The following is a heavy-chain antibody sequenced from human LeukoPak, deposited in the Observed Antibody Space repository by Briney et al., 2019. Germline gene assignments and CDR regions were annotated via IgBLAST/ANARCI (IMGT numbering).Heavy chain of an antibody. CDR2: ISDSSRLI. D-gene: IGHD4-17*01. J-gene: IGHJ4*02. V-gene: IGHV3-21*01. CDR3: ARAYTNGDYLDY. CDR1: GFTFSRYS. Sequence: GGSLRLSCAASGFTFSRYSVNWVRQAPGKGLEWVSCISDSSRLIYYADSVKGRFTISRDNAKSSASLQMNSLRVDDTAVYYCARAYTNGDYLDYWGQGTLVTVSS.